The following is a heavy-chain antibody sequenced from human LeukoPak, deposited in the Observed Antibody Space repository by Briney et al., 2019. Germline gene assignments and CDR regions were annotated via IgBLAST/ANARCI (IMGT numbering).Heavy chain of an antibody. D-gene: IGHD1-26*01. CDR3: ARSLRSYYYYYYMDV. CDR1: GFTFSSYS. CDR2: ISSSSSTI. Sequence: GGSLRLSCAASGFTFSSYSMNWVRQAPGKGLQWVSYISSSSSTIYYADSVKGRFTISRDNAKNSLYLQMNSLRAEDTAVYYCARSLRSYYYYYYMDVWGKGTTVTVSS. V-gene: IGHV3-48*01. J-gene: IGHJ6*03.